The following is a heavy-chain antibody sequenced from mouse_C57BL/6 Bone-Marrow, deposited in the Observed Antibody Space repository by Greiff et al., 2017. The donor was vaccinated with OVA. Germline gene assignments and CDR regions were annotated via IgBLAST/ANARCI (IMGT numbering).Heavy chain of an antibody. Sequence: VQLQESGAELVKPGASVKISCKASGYAFSSYWMNWVKQRPGKGLEWIGQIYPGDGDTNYNGKFKGKATLTADKSSSTAYMQLSSLTSEDSAVYFCARWGLRGYFDYWSQGTTLTVTS. D-gene: IGHD2-13*01. J-gene: IGHJ2*01. CDR1: GYAFSSYW. CDR3: ARWGLRGYFDY. V-gene: IGHV1-80*01. CDR2: IYPGDGDT.